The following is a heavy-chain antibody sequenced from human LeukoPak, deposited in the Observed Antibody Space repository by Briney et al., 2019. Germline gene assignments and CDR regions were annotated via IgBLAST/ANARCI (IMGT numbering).Heavy chain of an antibody. Sequence: SVKVSCKASGGTFSRNAISWVRQAPGQGLEWMERFIPMVGVETYAQSFQGRVTITADRSTSTAYMELSSLRSEDTAVYYCARVQAVGVPAAIDAYYSYGMDVWGQGTAVTVSS. J-gene: IGHJ6*02. CDR2: FIPMVGVE. V-gene: IGHV1-69*04. CDR3: ARVQAVGVPAAIDAYYSYGMDV. CDR1: GGTFSRNA. D-gene: IGHD2-2*02.